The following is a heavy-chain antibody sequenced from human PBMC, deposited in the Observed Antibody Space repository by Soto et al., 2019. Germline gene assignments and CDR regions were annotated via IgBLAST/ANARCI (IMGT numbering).Heavy chain of an antibody. CDR2: ISGSGGST. Sequence: VGSLRLSCAASGFTFSSDAMSWFRQAPGKGLEWVSAISGSGGSTYYADSVKGRFTISRDNSKNTLYLQRNSLRAEDTAVYYCAKEDTMLVGYWGQGTLVTVSS. CDR3: AKEDTMLVGY. J-gene: IGHJ4*02. V-gene: IGHV3-23*01. CDR1: GFTFSSDA. D-gene: IGHD3-22*01.